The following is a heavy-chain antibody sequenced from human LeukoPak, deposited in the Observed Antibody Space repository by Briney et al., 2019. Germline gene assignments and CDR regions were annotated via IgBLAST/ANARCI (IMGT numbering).Heavy chain of an antibody. CDR1: GFTFSTYS. CDR3: ARDLRDYGATWFDY. V-gene: IGHV3-48*04. D-gene: IGHD4/OR15-4a*01. CDR2: ISSSSSTI. J-gene: IGHJ4*02. Sequence: GGSLRLSCAASGFTFSTYSMNWVRQAPGKGLEWVSYISSSSSTIYYADSVKGRFTISRDNAKNTLYLQVNSLRAEDMAVYYCARDLRDYGATWFDYWGQGTLVTVSS.